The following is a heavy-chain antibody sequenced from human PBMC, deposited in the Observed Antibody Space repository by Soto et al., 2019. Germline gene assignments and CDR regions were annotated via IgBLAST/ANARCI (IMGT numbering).Heavy chain of an antibody. CDR1: GFTVSSNY. D-gene: IGHD1-7*01. V-gene: IGHV3-53*01. J-gene: IGHJ4*02. CDR2: IYSGGST. Sequence: PGGSLRLSCAASGFTVSSNYMSWVRQAPGKGLEWVSVIYSGGSTYYADSAKGRFTISRDNSKNTLYLQMNNLGAEDTAVYYCARDGIGGTVFRGYLDYWGRGTVVTVSS. CDR3: ARDGIGGTVFRGYLDY.